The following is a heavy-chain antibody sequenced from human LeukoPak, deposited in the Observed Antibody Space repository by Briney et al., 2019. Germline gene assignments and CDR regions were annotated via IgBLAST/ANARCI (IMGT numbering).Heavy chain of an antibody. CDR2: IVVGSGNT. V-gene: IGHV1-58*02. J-gene: IGHJ4*02. CDR3: AAVVLDYDSSGYRRTFDY. CDR1: GFTFTSSA. D-gene: IGHD3-22*01. Sequence: ASVKVSCKASGFTFTSSAMQWVRQARGQRLEWIGWIVVGSGNTNYAQKFQERVTITRDMSTSTAYMELSSLRSEDTAVYYCAAVVLDYDSSGYRRTFDYWGQGTLVTVSS.